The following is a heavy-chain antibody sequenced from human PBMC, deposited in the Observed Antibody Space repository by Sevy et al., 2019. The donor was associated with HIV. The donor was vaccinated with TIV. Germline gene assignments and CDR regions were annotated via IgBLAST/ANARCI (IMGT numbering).Heavy chain of an antibody. Sequence: GGSLRLSCAASGFTFSSYSMNWVRQAPGKGLEWVSSISSSSSYIYYADSVKGRFTISRDNAKNSLYLQMNSLRAEDTAVYYCARGFQLARRYCSSTSCKSKGIAVAGYFDYWGQGTLVTVSS. CDR1: GFTFSSYS. D-gene: IGHD2-2*01. J-gene: IGHJ4*02. CDR2: ISSSSSYI. CDR3: ARGFQLARRYCSSTSCKSKGIAVAGYFDY. V-gene: IGHV3-21*01.